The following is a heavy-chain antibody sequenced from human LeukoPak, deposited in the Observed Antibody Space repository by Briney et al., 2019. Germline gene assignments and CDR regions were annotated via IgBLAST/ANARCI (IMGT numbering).Heavy chain of an antibody. CDR1: GGSISSSNW. Sequence: PSGTLSLTCAVSGGSISSSNWWSWVRQPPGKGLEWIGEIYHSGSTNYNPSLKSRVTISVDKSKNQFSLKLSSVTAADTAVYYCARGHHYIVLMVYAAMDYFDYWGQGTLVTVSS. CDR3: ARGHHYIVLMVYAAMDYFDY. V-gene: IGHV4-4*02. CDR2: IYHSGST. J-gene: IGHJ4*02. D-gene: IGHD2-8*01.